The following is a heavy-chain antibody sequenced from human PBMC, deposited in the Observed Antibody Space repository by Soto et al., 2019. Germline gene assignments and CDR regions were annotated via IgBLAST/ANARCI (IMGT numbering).Heavy chain of an antibody. V-gene: IGHV4-59*01. CDR2: IYSSGST. CDR1: GGAISNYY. D-gene: IGHD5-18*01. J-gene: IGHJ4*01. CDR3: ARDHPHSYGVYYFDY. Sequence: ASETLSLTCTVSGGAISNYYWNWIRQSPGKGLEWIGYIYSSGSTHYNPSLQNRVTISIDTSKNQVSLKVNSVTAADTAVYYCARDHPHSYGVYYFDYWGHGTPATVSS.